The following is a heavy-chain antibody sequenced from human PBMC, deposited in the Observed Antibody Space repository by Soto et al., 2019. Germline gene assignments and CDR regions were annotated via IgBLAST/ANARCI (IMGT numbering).Heavy chain of an antibody. CDR1: GFTFSSYG. CDR2: IWYDGSNK. CDR3: ARALPRFGELSYYYYMDV. D-gene: IGHD3-10*01. Sequence: GGSLRLSCAASGFTFSSYGMHWVRQAPGKGLEWVAVIWYDGSNKYYADSVKGRFTISRDNSKNTLYLQMNSLRAEDTAVYYCARALPRFGELSYYYYMDVWGKGTTVTVSS. V-gene: IGHV3-33*01. J-gene: IGHJ6*03.